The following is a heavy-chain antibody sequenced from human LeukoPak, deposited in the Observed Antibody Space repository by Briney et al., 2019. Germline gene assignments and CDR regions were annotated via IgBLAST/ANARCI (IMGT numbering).Heavy chain of an antibody. CDR3: ATLVGYGSFFDY. CDR1: GYRFTSYW. D-gene: IGHD3-10*01. Sequence: RGESLNISCKGSGYRFTSYWIGWVRHVPGKGLEYMGIIYPGDSDTRYSPSFQGQVTISADKSISTAYLQWSSLKASDTAMYYCATLVGYGSFFDYWGQGTLVTVSS. J-gene: IGHJ4*02. CDR2: IYPGDSDT. V-gene: IGHV5-51*01.